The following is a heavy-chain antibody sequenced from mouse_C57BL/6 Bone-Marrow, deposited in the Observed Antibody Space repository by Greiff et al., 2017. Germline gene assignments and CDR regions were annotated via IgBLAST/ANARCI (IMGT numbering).Heavy chain of an antibody. CDR2: IHPNSGST. D-gene: IGHD4-1*01. Sequence: QVQLQQPGAELVKPGASVKLSCKASGYTFTSYWMHWVKQRPGQGLEWIGMIHPNSGSTNYNEKFKSKATLTVDKSASTAYMQLSSLTSEDSAVYYCARGLGQGRDYFDYWGQGTTLTVSS. J-gene: IGHJ2*01. CDR1: GYTFTSYW. CDR3: ARGLGQGRDYFDY. V-gene: IGHV1-64*01.